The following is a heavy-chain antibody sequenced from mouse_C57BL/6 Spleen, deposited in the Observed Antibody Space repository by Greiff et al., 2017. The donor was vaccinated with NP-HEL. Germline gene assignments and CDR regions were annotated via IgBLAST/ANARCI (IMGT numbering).Heavy chain of an antibody. CDR2: IYPGDGDT. D-gene: IGHD1-3*01. Sequence: VQLQQSGPELVKPGASVKISCKASGYAFSSSWMNWVKQRPGKGLEWIGRIYPGDGDTNYNGKFKGKATLTADKSSSTAYMQLSSLTSEDSAVYFCARYIPYYFDYWGQGTTLTVSS. CDR3: ARYIPYYFDY. CDR1: GYAFSSSW. V-gene: IGHV1-82*01. J-gene: IGHJ2*01.